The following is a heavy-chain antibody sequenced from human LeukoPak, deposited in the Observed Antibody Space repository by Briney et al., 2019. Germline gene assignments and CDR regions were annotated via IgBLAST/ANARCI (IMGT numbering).Heavy chain of an antibody. J-gene: IGHJ6*02. V-gene: IGHV4-59*12. CDR1: GGSISYYY. CDR3: ARVGYNYGSRDAYGMDV. Sequence: PSETLSLTCTVSGGSISYYYWSWIRQSPGKGLEWIGYIYYSGTTNYNPSLKSRVTMSVDTSKNQISLKLTSVTAADTAVYYCARVGYNYGSRDAYGMDVWGQGTTVTVSS. CDR2: IYYSGTT. D-gene: IGHD5-18*01.